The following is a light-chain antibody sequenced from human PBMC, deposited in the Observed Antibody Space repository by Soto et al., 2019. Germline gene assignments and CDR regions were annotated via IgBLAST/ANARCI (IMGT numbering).Light chain of an antibody. CDR3: QQRSDRRT. J-gene: IGKJ1*01. CDR2: GAS. Sequence: EIVLTQSPGTLSLSPGERATLSCRASQSVSTYLAWYQQKLGQAPRLLIYGASNRATGIPARFSGSGSGTDFTLTISSLEPEDFAVYYCQQRSDRRTFGQGTKVGIK. V-gene: IGKV3-11*01. CDR1: QSVSTY.